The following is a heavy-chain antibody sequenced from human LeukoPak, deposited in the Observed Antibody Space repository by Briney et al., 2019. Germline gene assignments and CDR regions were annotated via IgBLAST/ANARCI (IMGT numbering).Heavy chain of an antibody. D-gene: IGHD3-10*01. J-gene: IGHJ3*02. CDR2: IYSGGST. CDR3: AKDYYYGSGSSYDAFDI. V-gene: IGHV3-66*01. CDR1: GFTVSSNY. Sequence: GGSLRVSCAASGFTVSSNYMSWVRQAPGKGLEWVSVIYSGGSTYYADSVKGRFTISRDNSKNTLYLQMNSLRAEDTAVYYCAKDYYYGSGSSYDAFDIWGQGTMVTVSS.